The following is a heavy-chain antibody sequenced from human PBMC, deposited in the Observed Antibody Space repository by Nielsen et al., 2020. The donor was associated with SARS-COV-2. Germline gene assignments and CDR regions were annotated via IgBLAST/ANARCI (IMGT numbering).Heavy chain of an antibody. J-gene: IGHJ4*02. CDR3: ASSGIIAAADEIYFDY. CDR2: IYPGDSDT. D-gene: IGHD6-13*01. CDR1: GYSFTSYW. Sequence: GGSLRLSCKGSGYSFTSYWIGWVRQMPGKGLEWMGIIYPGDSDTRYSPSFQGQVTISADKSISTAYLQWSSLKASDTAMYYCASSGIIAAADEIYFDYWGQGTLVTVSS. V-gene: IGHV5-51*01.